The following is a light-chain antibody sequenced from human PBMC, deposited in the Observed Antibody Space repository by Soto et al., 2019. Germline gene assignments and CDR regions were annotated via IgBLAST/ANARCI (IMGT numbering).Light chain of an antibody. CDR1: QSVSSSY. Sequence: EIVLTQSPGPLSLSPGERAPLSCRASQSVSSSYFAWYQQKPGQAPRLLIYGASSRATGIPARFSGSGSGTDFTLTISRLEPEDFAVYYCQQYGSSLFTFGPGTKVDIK. CDR3: QQYGSSLFT. CDR2: GAS. V-gene: IGKV3-20*01. J-gene: IGKJ3*01.